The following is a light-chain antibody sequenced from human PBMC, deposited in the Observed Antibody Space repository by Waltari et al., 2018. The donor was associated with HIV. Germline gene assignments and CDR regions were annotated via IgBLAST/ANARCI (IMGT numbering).Light chain of an antibody. V-gene: IGKV3-15*01. Sequence: EIVMTQSPATLSVSPGEKTSLSCRASQSVGAKLAWYQQKPGQAPRLLIYGASTRATGIPARFSGSGSGTEFTLTISSLQSEDSGVYYCQQYNNWPPVTFGGGTKVEIK. CDR2: GAS. CDR1: QSVGAK. J-gene: IGKJ4*01. CDR3: QQYNNWPPVT.